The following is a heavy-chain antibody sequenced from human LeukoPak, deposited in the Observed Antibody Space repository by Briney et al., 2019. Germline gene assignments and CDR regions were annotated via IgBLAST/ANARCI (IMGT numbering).Heavy chain of an antibody. CDR1: GGSLNGHY. CDR3: AKNGQTGFSFDP. J-gene: IGHJ5*02. Sequence: PSETLSLTCAVYGGSLNGHYWSWLRQPPGKGLEWIGEGSDNGGTKFNPSLKSRVIISADTSKNQISLKLNSVTAADTAVYHCAKNGQTGFSFDPWGQGTLVTVSS. D-gene: IGHD3-9*01. CDR2: GSDNGGT. V-gene: IGHV4-34*01.